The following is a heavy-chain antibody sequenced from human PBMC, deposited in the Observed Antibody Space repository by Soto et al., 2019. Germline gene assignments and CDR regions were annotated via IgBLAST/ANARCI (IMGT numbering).Heavy chain of an antibody. Sequence: GESLQISCKGSGYSFAGYWITCVRQKPGKGLEWMGRIDPSDSQTYYSPSFRGHVTISVTKSITTVFLQWSSLRASDTAMYYCARQIYDSDTGPNFQYYFDSWGQGTQVTVSS. CDR1: GYSFAGYW. V-gene: IGHV5-10-1*01. CDR2: IDPSDSQT. D-gene: IGHD3-22*01. J-gene: IGHJ4*02. CDR3: ARQIYDSDTGPNFQYYFDS.